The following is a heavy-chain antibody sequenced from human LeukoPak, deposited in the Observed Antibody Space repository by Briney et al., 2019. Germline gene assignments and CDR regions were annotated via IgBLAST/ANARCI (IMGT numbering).Heavy chain of an antibody. V-gene: IGHV1-46*01. CDR1: RYTFTIYD. CDR2: INPSGGST. D-gene: IGHD3-16*02. J-gene: IGHJ4*02. CDR3: ARSRLGLRLGELSFLDY. Sequence: ASVNVSFTASRYTFTIYDMHWVRQAPGQGLEGMGIINPSGGSTRYAQKFQGRVTMTRDTSTSTVYMELSSLRSEDTAVYYCARSRLGLRLGELSFLDYWGQGTLVTVSS.